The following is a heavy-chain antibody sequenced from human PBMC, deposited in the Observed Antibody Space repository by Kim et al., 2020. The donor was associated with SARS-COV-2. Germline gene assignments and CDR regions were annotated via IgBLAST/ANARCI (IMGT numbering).Heavy chain of an antibody. D-gene: IGHD6-13*01. CDR3: AGHFDSSPYYYYYMDV. J-gene: IGHJ6*03. Sequence: PSLKSRVSISVDTAKNQFSLKLSSVTAAGTAVYYCAGHFDSSPYYYYYMDVWGKGTTVTVSS. V-gene: IGHV4-59*08.